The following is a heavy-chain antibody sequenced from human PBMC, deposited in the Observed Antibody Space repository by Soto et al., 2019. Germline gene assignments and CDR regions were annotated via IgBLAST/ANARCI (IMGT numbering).Heavy chain of an antibody. V-gene: IGHV3-30*18. CDR3: AKEALDIVVVVAATVSPYFDY. J-gene: IGHJ4*02. Sequence: GGSLRLSCAASGFTFSSYGMHWVRQAPGKGLEWVAVISYDGSNKYYADSVKGRFTISRDNSKNTLYLQMNSLRAEDTAVYYCAKEALDIVVVVAATVSPYFDYWGQGTLVTVSS. CDR1: GFTFSSYG. D-gene: IGHD2-15*01. CDR2: ISYDGSNK.